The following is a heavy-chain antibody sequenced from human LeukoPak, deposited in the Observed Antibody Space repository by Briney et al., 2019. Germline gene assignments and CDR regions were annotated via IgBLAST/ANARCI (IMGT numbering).Heavy chain of an antibody. J-gene: IGHJ4*02. V-gene: IGHV4-61*02. CDR3: ARVPYSSSPFDY. CDR2: IYTSGST. CDR1: GGSISSGSYY. D-gene: IGHD6-13*01. Sequence: SETLSLTCTVSGGSISSGSYYWSWIRQPAGKGLEWIGRIYTSGSTNYNPSLKSRVTISVDTSKNQFSLKLSSVTAADTAVYYCARVPYSSSPFDYWGQGTLVTVSS.